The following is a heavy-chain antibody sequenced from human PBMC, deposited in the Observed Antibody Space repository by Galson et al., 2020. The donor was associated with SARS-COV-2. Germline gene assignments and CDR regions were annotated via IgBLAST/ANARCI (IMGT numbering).Heavy chain of an antibody. CDR1: GFTFSSYA. CDR3: AKGVVVAASPIYCFDY. Sequence: GGSLRLSCAASGFTFSSYAMSWVRQAPGKGLEWVSSISSSGGSTYYADSVKGRFTISRDSSKNTLYLQMNGLRAEDTAVYYCAKGVVVAASPIYCFDYWGQGTLVTVSS. D-gene: IGHD2-15*01. V-gene: IGHV3-23*01. CDR2: ISSSGGST. J-gene: IGHJ4*02.